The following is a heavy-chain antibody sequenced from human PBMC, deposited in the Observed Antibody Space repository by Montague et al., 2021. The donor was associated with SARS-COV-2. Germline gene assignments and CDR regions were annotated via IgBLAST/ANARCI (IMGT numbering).Heavy chain of an antibody. Sequence: SETLSLTFAVHGTSFSGYYWNWIRQPPGKGLEWIGEINHGGSTKYSPSLKSRLTISADMSKNQFSLKLTSVAAADTAVYYCARLRDGVVPSPILGVGPYYSYYYMDVWGRGTTVTVSS. CDR3: ARLRDGVVPSPILGVGPYYSYYYMDV. J-gene: IGHJ6*03. V-gene: IGHV4-34*01. D-gene: IGHD3-10*01. CDR2: INHGGST. CDR1: GTSFSGYY.